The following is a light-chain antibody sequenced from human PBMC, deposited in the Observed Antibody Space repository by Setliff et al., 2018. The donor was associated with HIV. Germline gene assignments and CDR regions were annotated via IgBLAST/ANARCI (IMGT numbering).Light chain of an antibody. CDR2: EFR. CDR1: SSDVGGYSY. V-gene: IGLV2-14*01. CDR3: SSYAITNTLP. J-gene: IGLJ1*01. Sequence: QSALTQPASVSGSPGQSITISCTGTSSDVGGYSYVSWYQQHPGKAPKLIIYEFRNRPSGVSNRFSGSKSGNTASLTISGLQAEDEADYYCSSYAITNTLPFGTGTKVTVL.